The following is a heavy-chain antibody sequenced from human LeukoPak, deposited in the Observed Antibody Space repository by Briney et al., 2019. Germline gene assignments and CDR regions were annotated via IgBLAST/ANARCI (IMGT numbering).Heavy chain of an antibody. CDR2: IYYSGST. CDR1: GGSISSYY. Sequence: SETLSLTCTVSGGSISSYYWSWIRQPPGKGLEWIGYIYYSGSTNYNPSLKSRVTISVDTSKNQFSLKLSSVTAADPAVYYCARHAAPYRRFDPWGQGTLVTVSS. CDR3: ARHAAPYRRFDP. D-gene: IGHD3-16*02. V-gene: IGHV4-59*08. J-gene: IGHJ5*02.